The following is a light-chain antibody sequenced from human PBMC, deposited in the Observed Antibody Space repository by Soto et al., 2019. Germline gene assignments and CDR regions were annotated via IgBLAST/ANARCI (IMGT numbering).Light chain of an antibody. Sequence: AIRMTQSPSSLSASIGDRVTITCRASQGISSYLAWYQQKPGKAPKLLIYAASTLQSGVPSRFSGSGSGTDFTLTIRCLQSEDFATYYCQQYYSYPPWTFGQGTKVEIK. CDR3: QQYYSYPPWT. CDR1: QGISSY. CDR2: AAS. J-gene: IGKJ1*01. V-gene: IGKV1-8*01.